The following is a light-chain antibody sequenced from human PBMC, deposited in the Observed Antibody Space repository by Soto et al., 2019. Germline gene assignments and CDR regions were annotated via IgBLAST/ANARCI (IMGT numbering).Light chain of an antibody. CDR2: GAS. J-gene: IGKJ5*01. Sequence: EIVLTQSPGTLYLSPGEIATLSCRASQSVSSSYLAWYQHKPGQAPRLLIYGASSRATGIPDRVSGSGSGTDFTLTISRLEPEDVSVYYCQQYGSSSTFGQGTRLEIK. CDR1: QSVSSSY. CDR3: QQYGSSST. V-gene: IGKV3-20*01.